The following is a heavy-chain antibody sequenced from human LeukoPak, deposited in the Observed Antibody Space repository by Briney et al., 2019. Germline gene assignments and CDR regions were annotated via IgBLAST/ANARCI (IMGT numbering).Heavy chain of an antibody. V-gene: IGHV4-59*01. D-gene: IGHD6-13*01. CDR1: GGSINSYY. CDR2: VHYSGNT. Sequence: SETLSLTCTVSGGSINSYYWSWIRQPPGKGLEWIGYVHYSGNTNYNPSLRSRITISADTSKNQFSLKLSSVTAADTAVYYCAREVGIAAAGSYYYYGMDVWGQGTTVTVSS. CDR3: AREVGIAAAGSYYYYGMDV. J-gene: IGHJ6*02.